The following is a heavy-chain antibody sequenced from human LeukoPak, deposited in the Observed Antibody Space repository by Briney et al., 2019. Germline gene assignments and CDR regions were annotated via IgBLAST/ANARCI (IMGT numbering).Heavy chain of an antibody. CDR1: GFTFSSYG. CDR3: AKTPGEYSYGSFDY. Sequence: GGSLRLSCAASGFTFSSYGMSWVRQAPGKGLEWVSVISGSGDNTYYADSVKGRFTISRDNSKNTLYLQMNSLRAEDTAIYYCAKTPGEYSYGSFDYWGQGTLVTVSS. CDR2: ISGSGDNT. J-gene: IGHJ4*02. D-gene: IGHD5-18*01. V-gene: IGHV3-23*01.